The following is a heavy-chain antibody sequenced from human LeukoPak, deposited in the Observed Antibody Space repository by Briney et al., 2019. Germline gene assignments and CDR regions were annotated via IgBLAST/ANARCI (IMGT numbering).Heavy chain of an antibody. CDR3: VSGGSYYY. J-gene: IGHJ4*02. CDR1: GNSITTYW. CDR2: IYPGDSDT. D-gene: IGHD1-26*01. Sequence: GESLKISCKASGNSITTYWIGWVRQMPGKGLEWMGIIYPGDSDTRYSPSFQGQVTISADKSISTAYLQWSSLKASDTAMYYCVSGGSYYYWGQGTLVTVSS. V-gene: IGHV5-51*01.